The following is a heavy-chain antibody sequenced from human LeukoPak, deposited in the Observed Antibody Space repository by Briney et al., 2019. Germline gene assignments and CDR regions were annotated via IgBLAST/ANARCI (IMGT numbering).Heavy chain of an antibody. V-gene: IGHV3-74*01. J-gene: IGHJ4*02. CDR2: MSSDGTIT. Sequence: GGSLRLSCVASGFTFNSYWMNWVRQAPGKGLVWVSHMSSDGTITSYADSVKGRFTISRDDAKNTLFLQMNSLRAEDTGVYYCASRGYLNYWGQGTLVTVSS. CDR1: GFTFNSYW. CDR3: ASRGYLNY.